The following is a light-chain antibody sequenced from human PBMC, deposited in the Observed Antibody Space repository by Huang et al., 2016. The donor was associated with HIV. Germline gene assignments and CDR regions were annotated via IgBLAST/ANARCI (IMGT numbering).Light chain of an antibody. CDR3: HQYYRSPWT. J-gene: IGKJ1*01. CDR1: QTVLYSSNNKNY. V-gene: IGKV4-1*01. CDR2: GAS. Sequence: DIVMTQSPDSLAVSLGERATINCKSSQTVLYSSNNKNYLAWYQQKPGQPPKLLIYGASTRESGVPDRFSGSGSGTDFTLPISSLQAADVAVYYCHQYYRSPWTFGQGTKVEIK.